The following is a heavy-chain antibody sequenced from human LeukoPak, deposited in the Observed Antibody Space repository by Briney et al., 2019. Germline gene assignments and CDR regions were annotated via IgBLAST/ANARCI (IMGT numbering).Heavy chain of an antibody. J-gene: IGHJ3*02. CDR2: IIPILAIP. CDR1: GGTFSNHA. D-gene: IGHD3-10*01. Sequence: GASVEVSCEASGGTFSNHAISWVRQAPGQGLEWMGKIIPILAIPNYAQKFQGRVTMTADKSTSTAYMELTSLRSEDTAVYYCARIPAGIDAFDIWGQGTVVTVSS. CDR3: ARIPAGIDAFDI. V-gene: IGHV1-69*04.